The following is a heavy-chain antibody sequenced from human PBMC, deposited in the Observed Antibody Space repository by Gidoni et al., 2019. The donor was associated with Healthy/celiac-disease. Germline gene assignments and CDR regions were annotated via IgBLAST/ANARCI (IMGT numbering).Heavy chain of an antibody. V-gene: IGHV3-21*01. D-gene: IGHD6-13*01. CDR2: ISSSSSYI. CDR3: ARERQQLVDY. CDR1: GFTFSSYS. J-gene: IGHJ4*02. Sequence: EVQLVESGGGLVKSGGSLRLSCAPSGFTFSSYSMNWVRQAPGKGLEWVSAISSSSSYIYYADSVKGRFTISRDNAKNSLYLQMNSLRAEDTAVYYCARERQQLVDYWGQGTLVTVSS.